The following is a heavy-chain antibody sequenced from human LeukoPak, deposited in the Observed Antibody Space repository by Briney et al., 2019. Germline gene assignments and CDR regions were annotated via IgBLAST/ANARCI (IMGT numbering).Heavy chain of an antibody. Sequence: GASVKVSCKASGYPFTGYDLHWVRQAPGHGLEWMGCINPNSGFINYAQKFQGRVTMTRDTSISTAYMELSRLRSDDPAVYYCARLADCSSSSCRSFDYWGQGTLVTVSS. CDR1: GYPFTGYD. CDR3: ARLADCSSSSCRSFDY. CDR2: INPNSGFI. J-gene: IGHJ4*02. D-gene: IGHD2-2*01. V-gene: IGHV1-2*02.